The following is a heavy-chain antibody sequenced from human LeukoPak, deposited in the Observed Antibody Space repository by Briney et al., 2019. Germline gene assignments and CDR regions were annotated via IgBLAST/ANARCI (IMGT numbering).Heavy chain of an antibody. J-gene: IGHJ4*02. CDR1: GFTFSKYG. V-gene: IGHV3-30*02. D-gene: IGHD1-26*01. Sequence: GGSLRLSCAASGFTFSKYGMHWVRQAPGKGLEWLTFIQYDGNNKYYSDSVKGRFTISRDNSNNALYLQMNSLRAEDTALYYCARQVGPDYWGQGTLVTVSS. CDR2: IQYDGNNK. CDR3: ARQVGPDY.